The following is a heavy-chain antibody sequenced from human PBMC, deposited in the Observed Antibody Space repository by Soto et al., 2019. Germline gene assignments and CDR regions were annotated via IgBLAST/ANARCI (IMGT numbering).Heavy chain of an antibody. CDR3: SSSVYCSTTRCYYYYGLDV. V-gene: IGHV1-69*01. J-gene: IGHJ6*02. CDR1: GGTFSSHS. Sequence: QVQLVQSGAEVKKPGSSVKVSCKVSGGTFSSHSINWVRQAPGQGPEWMGGIIPIFGTENYATKFQGRVPITADEFTSPPYMELSSLTSEDTALYYCSSSVYCSTTRCYYYYGLDVWGQGTTVSVSS. D-gene: IGHD2-2*01. CDR2: IIPIFGTE.